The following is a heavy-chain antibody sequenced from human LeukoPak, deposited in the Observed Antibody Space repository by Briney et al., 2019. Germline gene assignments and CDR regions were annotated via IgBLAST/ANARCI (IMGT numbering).Heavy chain of an antibody. D-gene: IGHD1-26*01. Sequence: NPSETLSLTCTVSGGSISSSSYYWSWIRQPPGKGLEWIGEINHSGSTNYNPSLKSRVTISVDTSKNQFSLKLSSVTAADTAVYYCARGRRYSGSYAFDYWGQGTLVTVSS. CDR3: ARGRRYSGSYAFDY. CDR2: INHSGST. V-gene: IGHV4-39*07. CDR1: GGSISSSSYY. J-gene: IGHJ4*02.